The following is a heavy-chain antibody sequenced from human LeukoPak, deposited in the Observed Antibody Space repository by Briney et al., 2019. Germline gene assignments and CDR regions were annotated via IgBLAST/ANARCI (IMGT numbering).Heavy chain of an antibody. V-gene: IGHV4-61*02. CDR2: IYTSGST. CDR1: GGSISSGSYY. J-gene: IGHJ6*03. D-gene: IGHD2-2*01. Sequence: PSETLSLTCTVSGGSISSGSYYWSWIRQPAGKGLEWIGRIYTSGSTNYNPSLKCRVTMSVDTSKNQFSLKLSSVTAADTAVYYCARDLPCGSSTSCYYYYYYYMDVWGKGTTVTISS. CDR3: ARDLPCGSSTSCYYYYYYYMDV.